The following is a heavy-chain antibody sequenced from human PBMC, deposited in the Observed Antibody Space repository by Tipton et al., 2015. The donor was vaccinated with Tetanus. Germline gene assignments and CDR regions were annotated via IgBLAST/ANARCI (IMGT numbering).Heavy chain of an antibody. D-gene: IGHD3-10*01. J-gene: IGHJ3*02. CDR2: IYYSGST. Sequence: TLSLTCTISGGSFGNFYWAWIRQPPGRGLEWIGYIYYSGSTNYDPSLKSRVTISLDTSKNQFSLKMSSVIAADTAMYYCARVWFGDLFGVGAFDIWGQGTMVTVSS. V-gene: IGHV4-59*01. CDR3: ARVWFGDLFGVGAFDI. CDR1: GGSFGNFY.